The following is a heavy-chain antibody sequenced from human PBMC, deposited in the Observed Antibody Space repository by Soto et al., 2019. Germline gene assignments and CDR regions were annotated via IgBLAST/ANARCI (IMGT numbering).Heavy chain of an antibody. CDR3: AGFVVPASRNSDFDY. Sequence: SETLSLTCTVSGISVSTSDYYWGWVRQPPGKGLDWIGNIYYSGSTFYNPSLRSRVTISVDTSKNQFSLKLNSATAADTAVYFCAGFVVPASRNSDFDYWGQGTLVTSPQ. CDR1: GISVSTSDYY. CDR2: IYYSGST. V-gene: IGHV4-39*01. D-gene: IGHD2-15*01. J-gene: IGHJ4*02.